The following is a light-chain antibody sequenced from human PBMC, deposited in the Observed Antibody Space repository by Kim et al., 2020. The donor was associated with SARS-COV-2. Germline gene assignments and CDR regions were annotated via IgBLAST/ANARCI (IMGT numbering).Light chain of an antibody. V-gene: IGKV1-39*01. J-gene: IGKJ2*01. CDR3: QQSHGFPYT. CDR2: AVS. CDR1: QSVSTS. Sequence: DIQMTQSPSSLSASVGNRVTITCRASQSVSTSLNWYQQQPGKAPKLLIYAVSGLQSGVPSRFSGSGSGTDFTLTISSLQPEDFAIYYCQQSHGFPYTFGQGTKPEI.